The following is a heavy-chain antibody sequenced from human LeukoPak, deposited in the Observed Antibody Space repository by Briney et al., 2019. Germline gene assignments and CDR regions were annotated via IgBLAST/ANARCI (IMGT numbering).Heavy chain of an antibody. J-gene: IGHJ4*02. D-gene: IGHD3-16*02. V-gene: IGHV3-30*02. CDR2: IRYDGSNK. CDR3: AKDGELSDVFDY. CDR1: GFTSSSYG. Sequence: GGSLRLSCAASGFTSSSYGMHWVRQAPGKGLEWVAFIRYDGSNKYYADSVKGRFTISRDNSKNTLHLQMNSLRAEDTAVYYCAKDGELSDVFDYWGQGTLVTVSS.